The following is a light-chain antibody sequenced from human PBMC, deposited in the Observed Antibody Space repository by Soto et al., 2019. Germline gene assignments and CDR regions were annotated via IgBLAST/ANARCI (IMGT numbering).Light chain of an antibody. Sequence: ETVLTQSPGTLSLSPGERATLSCRASQSVSNNYLAWYQQKPGQAPRLLIYGASNRATGIPDRFSGSGSGTDFTLTISRLEPEDFAVYYCQQRNSWPPTFTFGQGTRLE. V-gene: IGKV3D-20*02. CDR1: QSVSNNY. J-gene: IGKJ5*01. CDR2: GAS. CDR3: QQRNSWPPTFT.